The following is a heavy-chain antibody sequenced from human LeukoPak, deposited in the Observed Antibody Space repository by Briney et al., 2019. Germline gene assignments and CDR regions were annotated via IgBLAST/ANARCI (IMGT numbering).Heavy chain of an antibody. Sequence: SETLSLTCAVYGGSFSGYYWSWIRQPPGKGLEWIGEINHSGSTNYNPSLKSRVTISVDTSKNQFSLKLSSVTAADTAVYYCARRYYYYMDVWGKGTTVTISS. J-gene: IGHJ6*03. V-gene: IGHV4-34*01. CDR1: GGSFSGYY. CDR2: INHSGST. CDR3: ARRYYYYMDV.